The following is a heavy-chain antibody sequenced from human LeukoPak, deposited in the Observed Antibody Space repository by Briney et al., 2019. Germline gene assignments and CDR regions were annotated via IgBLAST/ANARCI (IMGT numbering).Heavy chain of an antibody. CDR3: ARESQHYDFWSGYPKYYYYYMDV. Sequence: SETLSLTCTVSGGSISSSSYYWGWIRQPPGKGLEWIGSIYYSGSTYYNPSLKSRVTISVDTSKNQFSLKLSSVTAADTAVYYCARESQHYDFWSGYPKYYYYYMDVWGKGTTVTVS. CDR1: GGSISSSSYY. CDR2: IYYSGST. J-gene: IGHJ6*03. V-gene: IGHV4-39*07. D-gene: IGHD3-3*01.